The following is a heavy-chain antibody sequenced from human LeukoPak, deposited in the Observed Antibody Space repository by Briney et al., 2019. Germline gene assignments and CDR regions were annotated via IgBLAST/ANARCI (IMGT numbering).Heavy chain of an antibody. CDR1: GFSFDDYD. Sequence: GRSLRLSCAASGFSFDDYDMDWVRQAPGKGLEWVSGISWNSGSIGYADSVKGRFTISRDNAKNSLYLQMNSLRAEDTALYYCAKGRYIAVAGRGDYFDYWGQGTLVTVSS. V-gene: IGHV3-9*01. CDR2: ISWNSGSI. CDR3: AKGRYIAVAGRGDYFDY. D-gene: IGHD6-19*01. J-gene: IGHJ4*02.